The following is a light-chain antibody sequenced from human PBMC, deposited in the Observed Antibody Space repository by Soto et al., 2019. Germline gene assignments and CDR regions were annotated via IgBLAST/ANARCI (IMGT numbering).Light chain of an antibody. CDR2: EDN. J-gene: IGLJ2*01. CDR3: QSYDSSTVV. V-gene: IGLV6-57*04. Sequence: NFMLTQPHSVSESPGKPVTISCTRSSGSIASHYVQWYQQRPGSAPTTVIFEDNQRPSGVPDRFSGSTDGSSNSASLTISGLQTEDEADYYCQSYDSSTVVFGGGTKLTVL. CDR1: SGSIASHY.